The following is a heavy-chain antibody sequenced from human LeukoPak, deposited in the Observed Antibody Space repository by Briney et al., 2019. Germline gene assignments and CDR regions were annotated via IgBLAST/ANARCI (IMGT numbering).Heavy chain of an antibody. V-gene: IGHV3-23*01. CDR2: TSGGGART. Sequence: GVLRLSCAASGFTFNDYAMNWVRQAPGKGLEWVSTTSGGGARTYSADSVKGRFTISRDNAKNSLYLQMNSLRGEDTAVYYCASSTLGYFDYWGHGTLVTVSS. CDR1: GFTFNDYA. J-gene: IGHJ4*01. D-gene: IGHD7-27*01. CDR3: ASSTLGYFDY.